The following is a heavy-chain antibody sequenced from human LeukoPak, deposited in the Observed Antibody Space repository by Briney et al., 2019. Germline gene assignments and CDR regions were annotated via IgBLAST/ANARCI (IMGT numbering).Heavy chain of an antibody. CDR2: ISGSGDTT. D-gene: IGHD2-2*02. Sequence: PGGSLGLSCAASGFTFSSYAMSWVRQAPGKGLEWVSAISGSGDTTYYADSVKGRFTISRDNSKNTLYVQMNSLRAEDTAVYYCAKRQGYCSSTSCYIWFDPWGQGTLVTVSS. V-gene: IGHV3-23*01. CDR1: GFTFSSYA. CDR3: AKRQGYCSSTSCYIWFDP. J-gene: IGHJ5*02.